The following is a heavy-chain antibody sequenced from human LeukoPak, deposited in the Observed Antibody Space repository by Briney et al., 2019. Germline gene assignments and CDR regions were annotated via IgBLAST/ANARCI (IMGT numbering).Heavy chain of an antibody. CDR3: ARGYCSSTSCYPDAFDI. CDR1: GGSISSYY. D-gene: IGHD2-2*01. V-gene: IGHV4-59*01. J-gene: IGHJ3*02. CDR2: IYYSGST. Sequence: SETLSLTCTVSGGSISSYYWSWIRQPPGKGLEWIGYIYYSGSTNYNPSLKSRVTISVDTSKNQFSLKLSSVTAADTAVYYCARGYCSSTSCYPDAFDIWGQGTMVTASS.